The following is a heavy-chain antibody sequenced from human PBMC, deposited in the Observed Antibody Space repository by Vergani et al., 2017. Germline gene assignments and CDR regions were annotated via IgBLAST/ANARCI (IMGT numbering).Heavy chain of an antibody. CDR1: GGSVRTSIGYY. Sequence: QVQLQESGPGLVKPSQTLSLSCTVSGGSVRTSIGYYWTWIRQPAGKTLEWIGEIFSSGTTNYNPSFKNRVTMSVDTSKNQFSLKLNSVTAADTAVYYCTGTNPAPGHWLFDLWGRGTLVTVSS. J-gene: IGHJ2*01. CDR3: TGTNPAPGHWLFDL. D-gene: IGHD2-2*01. CDR2: IFSSGTT. V-gene: IGHV4-61*02.